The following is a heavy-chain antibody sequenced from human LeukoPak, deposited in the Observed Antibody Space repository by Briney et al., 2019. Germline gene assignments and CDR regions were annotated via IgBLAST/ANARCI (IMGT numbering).Heavy chain of an antibody. Sequence: SETLSLTCAVSGGSISSSNWWSWVRQPPGKGLEWIGTIYYSGSTYYNPSLKSRVTISVDTSKNQFSLKLSSVTAADTAVNYCASWYGSGSTNWFDPWGQGTLVTVSS. CDR1: GGSISSSNW. CDR3: ASWYGSGSTNWFDP. V-gene: IGHV4-4*02. J-gene: IGHJ5*02. D-gene: IGHD3-10*01. CDR2: IYYSGST.